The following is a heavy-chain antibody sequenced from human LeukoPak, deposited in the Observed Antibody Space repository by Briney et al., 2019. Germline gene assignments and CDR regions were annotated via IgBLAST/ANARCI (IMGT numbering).Heavy chain of an antibody. CDR1: GYTFTGYY. CDR3: ARVGDGYNNFDY. J-gene: IGHJ4*02. V-gene: IGHV1-2*06. Sequence: ASVKVSCKASGYTFTGYYMRWVRQAPGQGLEWMGRINPNSGGTNYAQKFQGRVTMTRDTSISTAYMELSRLRSDDTAVYYCARVGDGYNNFDYWGQGTLVTVSS. CDR2: INPNSGGT. D-gene: IGHD5-24*01.